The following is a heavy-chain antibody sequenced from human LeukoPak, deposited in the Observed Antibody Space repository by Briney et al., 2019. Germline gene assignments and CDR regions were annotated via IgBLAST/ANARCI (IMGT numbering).Heavy chain of an antibody. CDR1: GYTFTGYY. J-gene: IGHJ4*02. D-gene: IGHD3-16*01. V-gene: IGHV1-2*02. CDR3: ARAYYDYVWGSYGSSDY. CDR2: INPNSGGT. Sequence: ASVKVSCKASGYTFTGYYMHWVRQAPGQGLEWMGWINPNSGGTNYAQKFQGRVTMTRDTSISTAYMELSRLRSDDTAVYYCARAYYDYVWGSYGSSDYWGQGTLVTVSS.